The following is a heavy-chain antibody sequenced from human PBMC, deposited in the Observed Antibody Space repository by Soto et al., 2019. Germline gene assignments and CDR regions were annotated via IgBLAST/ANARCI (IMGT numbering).Heavy chain of an antibody. V-gene: IGHV3-48*01. CDR2: ISSSSSTI. CDR1: GFTFSSYS. Sequence: GGSLRLSCAASGFTFSSYSMNWVLQAPGKGLEWVSYISSSSSTIYYADSVKGRFTISRDNAKNSLYLQMNSLRAEDTAVYYCARLPRAFDAFDIWGQGTMVTVSS. J-gene: IGHJ3*02. CDR3: ARLPRAFDAFDI.